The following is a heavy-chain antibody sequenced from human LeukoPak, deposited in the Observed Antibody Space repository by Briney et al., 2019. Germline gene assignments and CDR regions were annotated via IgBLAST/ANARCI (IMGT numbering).Heavy chain of an antibody. D-gene: IGHD3-22*01. CDR2: INQGGSDI. Sequence: GGSLRLSCAVSGFTFSNYWMRWVRQATGKGLEWLANINQGGSDIYFVDSVNGPFPTSRVNGKNSLSLQLNCLTADSTAVYYCAIYQGSIIVVRTSNWFFDLCGRGTLVTVSS. V-gene: IGHV3-7*01. J-gene: IGHJ2*01. CDR3: AIYQGSIIVVRTSNWFFDL. CDR1: GFTFSNYW.